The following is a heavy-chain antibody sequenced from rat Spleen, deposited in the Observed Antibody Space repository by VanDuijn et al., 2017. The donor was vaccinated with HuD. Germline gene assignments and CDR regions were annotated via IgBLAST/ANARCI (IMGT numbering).Heavy chain of an antibody. V-gene: IGHV5-20*01. Sequence: EVQLVESGGGLVQPGRSMKLSCAASGFTFSNYDMAWVRQAPKKGLEWVATISYDGSSTNYRDSVKGRFTIPRDNTKSSLYLQMDGLRSEDTATYYCAKDRDMGITTGYYWYCDFWGPGTMVTVSS. CDR1: GFTFSNYD. CDR3: AKDRDMGITTGYYWYCDF. D-gene: IGHD1-9*01. J-gene: IGHJ1*01. CDR2: ISYDGSST.